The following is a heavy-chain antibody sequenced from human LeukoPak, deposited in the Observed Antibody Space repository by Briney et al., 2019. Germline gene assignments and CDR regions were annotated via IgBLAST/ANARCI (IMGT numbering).Heavy chain of an antibody. Sequence: GGSLRLSCAVSGFTFSNDWMHWVRQAPGKGLLWVSRISGDGTTTNYADSVKGRFTISRDNAKNTLYLQMDSLRAEDTAVYYFAGTWSFDYWGQGTLVTVSS. D-gene: IGHD2-15*01. V-gene: IGHV3-74*01. CDR3: AGTWSFDY. CDR1: GFTFSNDW. J-gene: IGHJ4*02. CDR2: ISGDGTTT.